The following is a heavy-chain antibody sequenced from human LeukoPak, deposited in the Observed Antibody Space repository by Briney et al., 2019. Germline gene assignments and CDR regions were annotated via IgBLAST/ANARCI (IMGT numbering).Heavy chain of an antibody. V-gene: IGHV3-7*03. J-gene: IGHJ4*02. CDR3: AKSWGLNYDILTCFDY. CDR1: GFTFSTYW. CDR2: IKQDGSEK. D-gene: IGHD3-9*01. Sequence: GGSLRLSCAASGFTFSTYWMSWARQAPGKRPEWVAYIKQDGSEKDYVDSVKGRFTISRDNAKNSLYLQMNSLRAEDTALYYCAKSWGLNYDILTCFDYWGQGTLVTVSS.